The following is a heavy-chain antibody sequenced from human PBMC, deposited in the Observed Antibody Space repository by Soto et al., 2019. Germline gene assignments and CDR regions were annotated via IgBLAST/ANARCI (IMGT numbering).Heavy chain of an antibody. D-gene: IGHD2-21*02. CDR1: GYTFTSYG. CDR3: ARGGGNSLSYFEY. J-gene: IGHJ4*02. V-gene: IGHV1-18*01. CDR2: ISTYNGDT. Sequence: QVQLVQSGAEVKKPGASVKVSCKASGYTFTSYGISWVRQAPGQGLEWMGWISTYNGDTKYAQRLQGRVTMTTDTHTRTAYKELKNHRSDDTDVYHCARGGGNSLSYFEYWGQAALVTVSS.